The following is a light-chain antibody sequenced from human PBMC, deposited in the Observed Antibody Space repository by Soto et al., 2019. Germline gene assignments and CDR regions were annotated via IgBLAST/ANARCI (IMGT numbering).Light chain of an antibody. V-gene: IGKV4-1*01. CDR1: QSVLYSSNNKNY. J-gene: IGKJ1*01. Sequence: DIVMTQFPDSLAVSLGERATINCKSSQSVLYSSNNKNYLAWYQQKPGQPPKLLIYRASTRESGVPDRFSGSGSGTDFTLTISSLQAEDVAVYYCQQYYSTPQTFGQGTKVDIK. CDR3: QQYYSTPQT. CDR2: RAS.